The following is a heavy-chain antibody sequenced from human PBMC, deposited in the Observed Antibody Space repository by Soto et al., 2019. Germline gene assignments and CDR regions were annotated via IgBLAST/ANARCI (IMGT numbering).Heavy chain of an antibody. CDR2: IYYSGST. CDR3: ARQQWDGYNCYFQH. D-gene: IGHD5-12*01. J-gene: IGHJ1*01. CDR1: GGSLSSSSYY. V-gene: IGHV4-39*01. Sequence: XTLSLPCTVSGGSLSSSSYYWGWIRQPPGKGLEWIGSIYYSGSTYYYPSLKSRVTISVDTSKNQFSLKLSSLTAADTAVYYCARQQWDGYNCYFQHWGQGTLGTVS.